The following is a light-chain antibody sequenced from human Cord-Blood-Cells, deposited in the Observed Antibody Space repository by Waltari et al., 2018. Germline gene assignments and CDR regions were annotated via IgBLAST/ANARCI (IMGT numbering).Light chain of an antibody. V-gene: IGLV1-47*01. J-gene: IGLJ3*02. Sequence: QSVLTQPPSASGTPGQRVTISCSGSSSNIGSNYVYWYQQLPGTAPKLLIYRNNQRHSGGPVRFPCSKSGTSASLAISGLRSEDEADYYCAAWDDSLSGNWVFGGGTKLTVL. CDR2: RNN. CDR3: AAWDDSLSGNWV. CDR1: SSNIGSNY.